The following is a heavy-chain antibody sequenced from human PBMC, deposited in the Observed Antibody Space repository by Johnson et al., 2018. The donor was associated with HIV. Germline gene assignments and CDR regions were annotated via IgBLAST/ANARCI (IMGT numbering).Heavy chain of an antibody. CDR2: ISSSGSTR. D-gene: IGHD2-21*01. CDR3: ARGGGDCGGDCFLGAFDI. J-gene: IGHJ3*02. Sequence: QVQLVESGGGLVKPGGSLRLSCAASGFTFSDYYMRWIRQAPGKGLEWVSYISSSGSTRYYADSVKGRFTISTDNAKNSLYLQMHSLRAEDTALYYWARGGGDCGGDCFLGAFDIWGQGTMVTVSS. V-gene: IGHV3-11*04. CDR1: GFTFSDYY.